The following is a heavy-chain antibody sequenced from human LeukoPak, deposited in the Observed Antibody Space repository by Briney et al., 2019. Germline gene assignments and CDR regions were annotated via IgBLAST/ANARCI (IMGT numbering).Heavy chain of an antibody. CDR2: IYYSGST. D-gene: IGHD3-22*01. Sequence: SETLSLTCTVSGGSIGSYYWSWFRQPPGKGLEWIGYIYYSGSTNYNPSLKSRVTISVDTSKNQFSLKLSSVSAADTAVYYCARVFGAYESRGFDQWGQGTLVTVSS. V-gene: IGHV4-59*01. CDR1: GGSIGSYY. CDR3: ARVFGAYESRGFDQ. J-gene: IGHJ4*02.